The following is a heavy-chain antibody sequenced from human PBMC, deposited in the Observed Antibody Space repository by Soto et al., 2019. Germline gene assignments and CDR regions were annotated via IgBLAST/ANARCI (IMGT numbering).Heavy chain of an antibody. Sequence: SETLSLTCTVSGGSISSYYWSWIRQPPGKGLEWIGYIYYSGSTNYNPSLKSRVTISVDTSKNQFSLKLSSVTAADTAVYYCARRGLGGFDWDFDYWGQGTLVTVSS. CDR3: ARRGLGGFDWDFDY. CDR1: GGSISSYY. J-gene: IGHJ4*02. V-gene: IGHV4-59*08. CDR2: IYYSGST. D-gene: IGHD5-12*01.